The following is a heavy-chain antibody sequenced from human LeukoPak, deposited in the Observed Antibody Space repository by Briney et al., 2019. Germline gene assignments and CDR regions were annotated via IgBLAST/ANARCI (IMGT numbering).Heavy chain of an antibody. J-gene: IGHJ4*02. CDR3: ASWWIQLGHREGSYFDY. CDR2: IYYSGST. Sequence: SETLSLTCTVSGGSISSGDYYWSWIRQPPGKGLGWIGYIYYSGSTYYNPSLKSRVTISVDTSKNQFSLKLSSVTAADTAVYYCASWWIQLGHREGSYFDYWGQGTLVTVSS. CDR1: GGSISSGDYY. D-gene: IGHD5-18*01. V-gene: IGHV4-30-4*01.